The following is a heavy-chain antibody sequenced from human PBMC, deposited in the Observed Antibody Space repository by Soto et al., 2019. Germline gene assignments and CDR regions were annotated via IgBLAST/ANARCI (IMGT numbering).Heavy chain of an antibody. CDR1: GFTFSTSA. V-gene: IGHV3-30-3*01. D-gene: IGHD2-2*01. CDR3: ARPCCSRTRCYRYYYAMDV. J-gene: IGHJ6*02. CDR2: ISSDGSHQ. Sequence: QVQLVESGGGVVQPGRSLRLSCAASGFTFSTSAIHWVRQAPGKGLEWVAVISSDGSHQYYADSVSGRFTVSRDNYKNTLYLKMNSLRAEDTAVYYCARPCCSRTRCYRYYYAMDVWGQGTTVTVSS.